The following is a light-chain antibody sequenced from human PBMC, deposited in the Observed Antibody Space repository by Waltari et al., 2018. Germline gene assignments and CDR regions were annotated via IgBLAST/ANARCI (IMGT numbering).Light chain of an antibody. CDR3: QKSYSSPWT. CDR2: TAS. Sequence: DIQMTQSPPALSASVGDRVVITCRASQSISDYLHWYQQKPGRAPRFLIYTASSLQRGVPTRFSDRGSGTEFTLTISTLQAEDAATYYSQKSYSSPWTFGLGTKVEIK. V-gene: IGKV1-39*01. J-gene: IGKJ1*01. CDR1: QSISDY.